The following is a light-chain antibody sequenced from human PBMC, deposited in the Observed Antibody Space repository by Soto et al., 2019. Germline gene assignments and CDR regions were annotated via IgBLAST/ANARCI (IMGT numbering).Light chain of an antibody. CDR2: GAS. CDR3: QQYSNSPFT. V-gene: IGKV3-20*01. J-gene: IGKJ3*01. CDR1: QSVSSSY. Sequence: EIVLTQSPGTLSLSPGERATLSCRASQSVSSSYLAWYQQKPGQAPRLLIYGASSTATGIPDRFSGSGSGTDFTLTISRLEPEDFAVYYCQQYSNSPFTFGPGTKVDIK.